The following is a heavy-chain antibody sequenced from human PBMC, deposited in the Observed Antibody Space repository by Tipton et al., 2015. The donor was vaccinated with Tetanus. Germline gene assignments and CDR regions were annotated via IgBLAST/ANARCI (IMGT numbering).Heavy chain of an antibody. V-gene: IGHV4-31*03. CDR3: ARAQGGGRVVRLNWFDP. CDR1: GDSISSGGYF. Sequence: GLVKPSQTLSVTCSVSGDSISSGGYFWNWVRQHPEKGLEWLGYIYYSGDTYSNPSLKSRITMSVDTAKNQFSLKLTSVTAADTAVYYCARAQGGGRVVRLNWFDPWGQGTLVTVSS. D-gene: IGHD6-6*01. CDR2: IYYSGDT. J-gene: IGHJ5*02.